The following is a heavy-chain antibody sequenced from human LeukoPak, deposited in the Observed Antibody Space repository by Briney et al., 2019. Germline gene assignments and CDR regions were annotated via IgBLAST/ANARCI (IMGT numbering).Heavy chain of an antibody. J-gene: IGHJ4*02. D-gene: IGHD2-15*01. CDR2: ISYDGSNK. Sequence: QPGRSLRLSCAASGFTFSSYGMHWVRQAPGKGLEWVAVISYDGSNKYYADSVKGRFTISRDNSKNTLYLQMNSLRAEDTAVYYCARDVAGRLHWFDYWGQGTLVTVSS. CDR1: GFTFSSYG. V-gene: IGHV3-30*03. CDR3: ARDVAGRLHWFDY.